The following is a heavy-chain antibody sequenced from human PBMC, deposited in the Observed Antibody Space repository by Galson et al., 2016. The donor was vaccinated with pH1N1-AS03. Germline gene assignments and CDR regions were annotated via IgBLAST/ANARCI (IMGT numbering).Heavy chain of an antibody. CDR2: ISGSGIST. CDR3: AKDQSHIIPLSGALS. J-gene: IGHJ5*02. V-gene: IGHV3-23*01. D-gene: IGHD3-3*01. CDR1: GFTFSSYA. Sequence: SLRLSCATSGFTFSSYAMFWVRQAPGKGLEWVSSISGSGISTYYADSVKGRFTISRDNSRNTVYLQMNSLRVKDTATYYCAKDQSHIIPLSGALSWGQGTLVTVSS.